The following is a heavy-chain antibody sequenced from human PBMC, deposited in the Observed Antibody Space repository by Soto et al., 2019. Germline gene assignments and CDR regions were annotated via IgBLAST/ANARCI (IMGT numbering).Heavy chain of an antibody. Sequence: QVQLVQSGAEVKKPGSSVKVSCKASGGTFSSYAISWVRQAPGQGLEWMGGIIPIFGTANYAQKFQGRVTITADESTSTAYMELGSLRSEDTAVYYCARPRGMTTVTLGGWFDPWGQGTLVTVSS. V-gene: IGHV1-69*12. CDR1: GGTFSSYA. CDR2: IIPIFGTA. D-gene: IGHD4-4*01. J-gene: IGHJ5*02. CDR3: ARPRGMTTVTLGGWFDP.